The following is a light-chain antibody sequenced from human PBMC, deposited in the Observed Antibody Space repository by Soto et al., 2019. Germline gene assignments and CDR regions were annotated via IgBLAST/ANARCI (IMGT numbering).Light chain of an antibody. CDR2: DAS. CDR1: QGISNY. J-gene: IGKJ3*01. Sequence: DIQLTQSPSFLSASVGDRVTITCRASQGISNYLAWYQQKPGKAPNLLIYDASDLETGVPSRFSGGGSGTFFSFTINSLQPEDIATYYCQKHDGVPLFGPGTKVEIK. V-gene: IGKV1-33*01. CDR3: QKHDGVPL.